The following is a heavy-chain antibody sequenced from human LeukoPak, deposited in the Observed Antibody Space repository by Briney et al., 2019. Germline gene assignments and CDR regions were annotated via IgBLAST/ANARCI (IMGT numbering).Heavy chain of an antibody. CDR2: IKTHNEGGKT. CDR3: TTEVVVAATGLYYFDC. V-gene: IGHV3-15*01. J-gene: IGHJ4*02. Sequence: GGSLRLSCAASGFTFSNAWMSWVRQAPGKGLEWVGRIKTHNEGGKTHYAAPVRGRFTISRDDSKNTLYLQMDSLNTEDTAVYYCTTEVVVAATGLYYFDCWGQGTLVTVSS. CDR1: GFTFSNAW. D-gene: IGHD2-15*01.